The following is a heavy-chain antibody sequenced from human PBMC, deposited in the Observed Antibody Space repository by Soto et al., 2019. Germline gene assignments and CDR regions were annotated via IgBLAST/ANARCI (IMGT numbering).Heavy chain of an antibody. CDR2: IIPIFRTP. CDR1: GGIFSTYA. V-gene: IGHV1-69*01. J-gene: IGHJ4*02. Sequence: QVKLVQSGVEVKKPGSAVKVSCKASGGIFSTYAISWLRQAPGQGLEWMGGIIPIFRTPNYAQKFQGRVTITANESTTTASLEVTRLRADDTAVYYCARDREDYVSVSYYNRIDCWCQGTLVTVS. D-gene: IGHD3-10*01. CDR3: ARDREDYVSVSYYNRIDC.